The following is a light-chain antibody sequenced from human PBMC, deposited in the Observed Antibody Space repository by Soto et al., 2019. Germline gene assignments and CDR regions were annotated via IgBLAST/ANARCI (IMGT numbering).Light chain of an antibody. V-gene: IGKV1-5*01. Sequence: DIQMTQSPSTLSASVGDRVTITCRASQSIGTWLAWYQHKPGRAPKLLIYDASTLEGGVPSRFSGSRSGTEFTFTISSLQPDDFATYYCQQYNSYSRVFGQGTKVEIK. J-gene: IGKJ1*01. CDR1: QSIGTW. CDR3: QQYNSYSRV. CDR2: DAS.